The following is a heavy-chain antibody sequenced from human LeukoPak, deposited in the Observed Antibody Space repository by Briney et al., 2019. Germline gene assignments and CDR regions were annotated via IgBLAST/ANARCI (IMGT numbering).Heavy chain of an antibody. CDR1: GFTFSSYW. CDR3: ARDSAGYDH. J-gene: IGHJ5*02. Sequence: GGSLRLSCAASGFTFSSYWMTWVRQALGKGLEWVTNIKQDGSEKYYVDSVRGRFTISRDNAKNSLYLQMNSLRAEDTAVYYCARDSAGYDHWGQGTLVTVSS. CDR2: IKQDGSEK. D-gene: IGHD5-12*01. V-gene: IGHV3-7*01.